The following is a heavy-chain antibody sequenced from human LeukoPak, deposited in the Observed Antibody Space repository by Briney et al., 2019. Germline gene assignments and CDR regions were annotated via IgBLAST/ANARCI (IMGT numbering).Heavy chain of an antibody. CDR2: INHSGST. CDR3: ARATAGTTLFEGIDY. Sequence: SETLSLTCAVYGGSSSGYYWSWIRQPPGKGLEWIGEINHSGSTNYNPSLKSRVTISVDTSKNQFSLKLSSVTAADTAVYYCARATAGTTLFEGIDYWGQGTLVTVSS. V-gene: IGHV4-34*01. J-gene: IGHJ4*02. CDR1: GGSSSGYY. D-gene: IGHD1-1*01.